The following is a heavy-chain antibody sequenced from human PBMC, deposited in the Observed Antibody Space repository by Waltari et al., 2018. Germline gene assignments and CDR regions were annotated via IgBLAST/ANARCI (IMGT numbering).Heavy chain of an antibody. CDR2: MYYSGTT. CDR1: GGSINRSSYY. J-gene: IGHJ5*02. D-gene: IGHD5-12*01. V-gene: IGHV4-39*01. CDR3: ARHWKRNGYRFDP. Sequence: QLLLQESGPGLVTPSETLSLTCTVSGGSINRSSYYWGWVRQSPGKGPEWLGSMYYSGTTNYNPTLESRLTISGDTSKNQFSLRLSSVTAADTAVYYCARHWKRNGYRFDPWGQGTRVTVSS.